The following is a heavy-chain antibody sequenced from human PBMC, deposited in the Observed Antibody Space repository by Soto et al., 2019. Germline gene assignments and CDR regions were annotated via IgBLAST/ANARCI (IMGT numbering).Heavy chain of an antibody. Sequence: GGSLRLSCAASGFTFSSYAMSWVRQAPGKGLEWVSAISGSVRSTYYADSVKGRFAISRDNSKNTLYVQMNSLRAEDTAIYYCAKDLEYSSGWYEGYGDGISGEFDYWGQRTLVTVSS. D-gene: IGHD6-19*01. CDR2: ISGSVRST. V-gene: IGHV3-23*01. CDR3: AKDLEYSSGWYEGYGDGISGEFDY. CDR1: GFTFSSYA. J-gene: IGHJ4*02.